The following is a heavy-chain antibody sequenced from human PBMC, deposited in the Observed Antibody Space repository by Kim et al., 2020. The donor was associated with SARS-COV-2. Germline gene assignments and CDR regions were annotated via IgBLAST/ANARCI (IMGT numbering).Heavy chain of an antibody. CDR2: INPNSGGT. V-gene: IGHV1-2*02. D-gene: IGHD3-22*01. Sequence: ASVKVSCKASGYTFTGYYMNWVRQAPGQGFEWMGWINPNSGGTNYAQKFQGRATMTRDTSISTAYMELSRLTSDDTAVYYCARVWAPTSYYDSSGPWYFDSWGQGSLVTVSS. J-gene: IGHJ4*02. CDR3: ARVWAPTSYYDSSGPWYFDS. CDR1: GYTFTGYY.